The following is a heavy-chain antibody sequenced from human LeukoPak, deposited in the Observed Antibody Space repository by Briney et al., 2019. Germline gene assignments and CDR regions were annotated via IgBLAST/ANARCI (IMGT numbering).Heavy chain of an antibody. D-gene: IGHD5-18*01. CDR2: IYHSGST. V-gene: IGHV4-38-2*02. Sequence: SETLSLTCTVSGYSISSGYYWGWIRQPPGKGLEWIGSIYHSGSTYYNPSLKSRVTISVDTSKNQFSLKLSSVTAADTAVYYCARDRGYSYGNFDYWGQGTLVTVSS. CDR3: ARDRGYSYGNFDY. CDR1: GYSISSGYY. J-gene: IGHJ4*02.